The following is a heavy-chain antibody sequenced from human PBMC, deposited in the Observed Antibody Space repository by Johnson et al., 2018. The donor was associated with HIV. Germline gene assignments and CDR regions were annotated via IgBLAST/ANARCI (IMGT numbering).Heavy chain of an antibody. J-gene: IGHJ3*02. CDR1: GFTFSNYA. V-gene: IGHV3-30*04. CDR2: ISFDGSNE. CDR3: VRGRISMTVVDLRGGAFDI. D-gene: IGHD3-22*01. Sequence: QVQLVESGGGVVQPERSLRVSCAVSGFTFSNYAMYWVRQVPGKGLEWVAVISFDGSNEYYTDSVKGRFTISRDNSKNTLYLQMNSLRAEDTAIYYCVRGRISMTVVDLRGGAFDIWGQGTTVTVSS.